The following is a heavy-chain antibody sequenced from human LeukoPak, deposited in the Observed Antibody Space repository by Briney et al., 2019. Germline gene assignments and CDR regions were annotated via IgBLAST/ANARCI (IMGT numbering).Heavy chain of an antibody. CDR1: GFTFSDYY. CDR3: TREYHSGWYES. Sequence: GGSLRLSCAASGFTFSDYYMSWIRQAPGKGLEWVSYISSSGTTIYYADSVKGRFTISRDNAKNSLYLQMNSLRVEDTAVYYCTREYHSGWYESWGQGTLVTASS. J-gene: IGHJ5*02. V-gene: IGHV3-11*01. D-gene: IGHD6-19*01. CDR2: ISSSGTTI.